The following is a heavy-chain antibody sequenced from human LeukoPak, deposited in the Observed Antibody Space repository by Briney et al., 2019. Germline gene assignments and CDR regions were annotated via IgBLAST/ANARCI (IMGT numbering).Heavy chain of an antibody. D-gene: IGHD5-18*01. V-gene: IGHV4-59*01. CDR3: ARVDSDTAMVDY. Sequence: PSETLSLTCTVSGGSISSYYWSWIRQPPGKGLEWIGYIYYSGSTNYNPSLKSRVTISVDTSKNQFSLELSSVTAADTAVYYCARVDSDTAMVDYWGQGTLVTVSS. CDR2: IYYSGST. J-gene: IGHJ4*02. CDR1: GGSISSYY.